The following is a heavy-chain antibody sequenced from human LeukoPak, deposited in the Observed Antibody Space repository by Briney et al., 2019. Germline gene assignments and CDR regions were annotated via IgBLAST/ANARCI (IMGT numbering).Heavy chain of an antibody. Sequence: GGSLRLSCAASGFSVSSNYMSWVRQAPGKGLEWVSIIYDDGSTYYADSMKGRFTISRHNSKNTLDLQVDSLTVEDTAMYYCARTVVERAMDTDAFDIWGQGTMVTVSS. CDR1: GFSVSSNY. J-gene: IGHJ3*02. CDR2: IYDDGST. CDR3: ARTVVERAMDTDAFDI. D-gene: IGHD5-18*01. V-gene: IGHV3-53*04.